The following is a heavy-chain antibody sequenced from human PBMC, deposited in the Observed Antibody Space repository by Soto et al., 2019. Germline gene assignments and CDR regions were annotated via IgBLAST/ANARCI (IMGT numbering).Heavy chain of an antibody. CDR3: ASHDDLTTVTWYAFDI. J-gene: IGHJ3*02. CDR2: INHSGST. D-gene: IGHD4-17*01. Sequence: QVQLQQWGAGLLKPSETLSLTCAVYGGSFSGYYWSWIRQPPGKGLEWIGEINHSGSTNYNPSLKSRVTISVDTSKNQFSLKLSAVNAADTAVYDCASHDDLTTVTWYAFDIWGQGTMVTVSS. V-gene: IGHV4-34*01. CDR1: GGSFSGYY.